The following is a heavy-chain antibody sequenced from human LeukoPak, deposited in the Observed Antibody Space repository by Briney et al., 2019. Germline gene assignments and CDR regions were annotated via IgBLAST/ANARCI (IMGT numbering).Heavy chain of an antibody. J-gene: IGHJ4*02. CDR3: ASEVVYGDYDEVFDY. Sequence: GGSLRLSCAASGFTFSSYSMNWVRQAPGKGLEWVSYISSSSSTIYYADSVKGRFTISRDNAKSSLYLQMNSLRAEDTAVYYCASEVVYGDYDEVFDYWGQGTLVTVSS. D-gene: IGHD4-17*01. CDR2: ISSSSSTI. CDR1: GFTFSSYS. V-gene: IGHV3-48*01.